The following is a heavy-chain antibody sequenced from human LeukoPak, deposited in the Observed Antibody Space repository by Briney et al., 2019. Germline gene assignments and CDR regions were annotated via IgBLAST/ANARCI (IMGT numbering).Heavy chain of an antibody. CDR1: GGSFSGYY. CDR2: INHSGST. V-gene: IGHV4-34*01. Sequence: SETLSPTCAVYGGSFSGYYWSWIRQPPGKGLEWIGEINHSGSTNYNPSLKSRVTISVDTSKNQFSLKLSSVTAADTAVYYCARGLSGSYQIDYWGQGTLVTVSS. CDR3: ARGLSGSYQIDY. J-gene: IGHJ4*02. D-gene: IGHD1-26*01.